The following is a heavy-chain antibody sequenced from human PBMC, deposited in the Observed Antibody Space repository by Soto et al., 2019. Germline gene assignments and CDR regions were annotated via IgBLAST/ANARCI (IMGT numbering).Heavy chain of an antibody. CDR2: ISAYNGNT. V-gene: IGHV1-18*01. CDR1: GYTFTSYG. J-gene: IGHJ4*02. CDR3: ARDTADIVVVPAAIVDY. Sequence: ASVKVSCKASGYTFTSYGISWVRQAPGQGLEWMGWISAYNGNTNYAQKLQGRVTMTTDTSTSTAYMELRSLRSDDTAVYYCARDTADIVVVPAAIVDYWGQGTLVTVS. D-gene: IGHD2-2*01.